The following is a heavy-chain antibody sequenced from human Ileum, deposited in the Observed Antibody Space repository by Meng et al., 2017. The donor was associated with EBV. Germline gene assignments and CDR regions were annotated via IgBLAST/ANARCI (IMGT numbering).Heavy chain of an antibody. CDR2: IHHTRGP. V-gene: IGHV4-4*02. Sequence: QVALQEPGPGLLGPSGTLSRPCSVSGDSISNEHWWSWVRQSPGKGLEWIGEIHHTRGPNYNPSLKSRVIISVDKSNNHFSLRLSAVTAADTAVYYCASNGAFSLDHWGQGTLVTVSS. CDR3: ASNGAFSLDH. J-gene: IGHJ4*02. CDR1: GDSISNEHW. D-gene: IGHD2-8*01.